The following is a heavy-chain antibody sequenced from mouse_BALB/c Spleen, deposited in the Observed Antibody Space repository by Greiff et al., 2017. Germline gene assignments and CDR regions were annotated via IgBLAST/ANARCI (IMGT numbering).Heavy chain of an antibody. V-gene: IGHV5-6*01. CDR2: ISSGGSYT. CDR3: ASLTPATAMDY. CDR1: GFTFSSYG. J-gene: IGHJ4*01. D-gene: IGHD1-2*01. Sequence: EVMLVESGGDLVKPGGSLKLSCAASGFTFSSYGMSWVRQTPDKRLEWFATISSGGSYTDYPDRVKGRLTIPGDNAKTTLYLQMSSLRSEEPAMLYCASLTPATAMDYGGQGTTVSVPS.